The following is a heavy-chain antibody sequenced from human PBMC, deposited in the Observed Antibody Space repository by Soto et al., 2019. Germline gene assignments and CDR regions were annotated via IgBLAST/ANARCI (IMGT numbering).Heavy chain of an antibody. CDR3: ARDFDIVVVPANNWFDP. CDR2: ISAYNGNT. V-gene: IGHV1-18*01. Sequence: QVQLVQSGAEVKKPGASVKVSCKASGYTFTSYGISWVRQAPGQGLEWMGWISAYNGNTNYAQKLKGRVTMTTDTSTSTAYMGLRSLRSDDTAVYYCARDFDIVVVPANNWFDPWGQGTLVTVSS. D-gene: IGHD2-2*01. J-gene: IGHJ5*02. CDR1: GYTFTSYG.